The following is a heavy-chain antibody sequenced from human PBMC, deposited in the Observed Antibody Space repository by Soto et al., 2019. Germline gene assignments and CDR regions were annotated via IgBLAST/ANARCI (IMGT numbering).Heavy chain of an antibody. V-gene: IGHV3-21*02. J-gene: IGHJ4*02. CDR2: ISSGSSYI. CDR1: GQTFSSYT. Sequence: VQLVESGGGLVKPGGSLRLSCAAAGQTFSSYTMNWVRQAPGKGLEWVSSISSGSSYIYYADSVKGRFTISRDNAKNSLYLQMNSLRAEDTAVYYCATSIAVAAPFDYWGQGTLVTVSS. CDR3: ATSIAVAAPFDY. D-gene: IGHD6-19*01.